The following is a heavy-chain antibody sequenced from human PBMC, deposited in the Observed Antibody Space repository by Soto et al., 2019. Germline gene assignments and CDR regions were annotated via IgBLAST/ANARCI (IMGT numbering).Heavy chain of an antibody. CDR2: IYYAGST. Sequence: SETLSLTCTVSGGSMISYYWSWIRQPPGRGLEWIGFIYYAGSTNYNPSLKSRVTISVDTSKNQFSLKLSSVTAADTAVYYCAGTRGYCSGGSCPTVVDYWGQGTLVTVS. CDR3: AGTRGYCSGGSCPTVVDY. J-gene: IGHJ4*02. V-gene: IGHV4-59*01. CDR1: GGSMISYY. D-gene: IGHD2-15*01.